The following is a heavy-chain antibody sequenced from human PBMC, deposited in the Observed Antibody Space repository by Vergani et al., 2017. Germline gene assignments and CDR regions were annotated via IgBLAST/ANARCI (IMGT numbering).Heavy chain of an antibody. J-gene: IGHJ4*02. D-gene: IGHD3-22*01. Sequence: QVQLVESGGGVVQPGRSLRLSCAASGFTFSSYGMHWVRQAPGKGLEWVAVISYDGSNKYYADSVKGRFTISRDNSKNTLYLQMNSLRAEDTAVYYCAREVAHGIVEDYWGQGTLVTVSS. CDR1: GFTFSSYG. CDR2: ISYDGSNK. CDR3: AREVAHGIVEDY. V-gene: IGHV3-30*03.